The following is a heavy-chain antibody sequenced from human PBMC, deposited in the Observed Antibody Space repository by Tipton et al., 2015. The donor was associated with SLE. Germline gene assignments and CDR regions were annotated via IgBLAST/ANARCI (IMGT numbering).Heavy chain of an antibody. CDR2: IYHSGST. CDR1: GYSISKDYY. J-gene: IGHJ3*02. Sequence: GLVKPSETLSLNCAVSGYSISKDYYWGWIRQSPGKGLEWIGIIYHSGSTYYNPSLRSRVTISVETSKNQFSLKLTSVTAADTAVYYCARRVSGIPAAGYDAFDIWGHGTLVTVSS. V-gene: IGHV4-38-2*01. CDR3: ARRVSGIPAAGYDAFDI. D-gene: IGHD6-25*01.